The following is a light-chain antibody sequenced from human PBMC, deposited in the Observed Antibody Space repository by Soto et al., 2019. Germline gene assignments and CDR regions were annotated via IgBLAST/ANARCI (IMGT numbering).Light chain of an antibody. Sequence: DIVMTQSPLSLPVTLGQPASISCRSSQSLLHSDGNTYLNWFQQRPGQSPRRLIYQVSNRDSGVPDRCSGSGSGTDVTLKISRGEAEDVGVYYCMQGSHWPPWTFGQGTKVEIK. CDR3: MQGSHWPPWT. V-gene: IGKV2-30*02. J-gene: IGKJ1*01. CDR1: QSLLHSDGNTY. CDR2: QVS.